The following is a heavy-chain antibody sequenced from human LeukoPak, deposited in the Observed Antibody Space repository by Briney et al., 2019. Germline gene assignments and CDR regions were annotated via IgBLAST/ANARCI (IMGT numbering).Heavy chain of an antibody. D-gene: IGHD3-3*01. V-gene: IGHV3-23*01. CDR3: AKGFLRYDPYYYAMDV. Sequence: GGSQRLSCAASGFTLSSYAMNCVRQAPGKGLEWVSVISASGATTHYADSVKGRFTISRDNSKKTLDLQMNSLRAEDTAVYYCAKGFLRYDPYYYAMDVWGPGTTVTVSS. CDR1: GFTLSSYA. J-gene: IGHJ6*02. CDR2: ISASGATT.